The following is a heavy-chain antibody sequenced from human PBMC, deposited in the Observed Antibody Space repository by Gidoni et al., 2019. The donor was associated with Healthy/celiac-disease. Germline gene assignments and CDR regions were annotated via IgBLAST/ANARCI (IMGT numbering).Heavy chain of an antibody. CDR2: ISSSGSTI. CDR3: AREQRDYDDAFDI. CDR1: GFTFSSYE. D-gene: IGHD3-22*01. J-gene: IGHJ3*02. Sequence: EVQLVASGGGLVQPGGSLRLSCAASGFTFSSYEMNWVRQAPGKGLEWVSYISSSGSTIYNADSVKGRFTISRDNAKNSLYLQMNSLRAEDTAVYYCAREQRDYDDAFDIWGQGTMVTVSS. V-gene: IGHV3-48*03.